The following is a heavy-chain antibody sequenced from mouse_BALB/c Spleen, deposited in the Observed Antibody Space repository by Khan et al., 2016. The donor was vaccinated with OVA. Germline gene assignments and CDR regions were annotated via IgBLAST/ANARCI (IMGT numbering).Heavy chain of an antibody. V-gene: IGHV1S137*01. CDR2: ISTYYGDA. J-gene: IGHJ3*01. CDR1: GFTFTDYT. Sequence: VQLQESGAELVRPGVSVKISCKGSGFTFTDYTIHWVKQSHALSLEWIGVISTYYGDANYNQMFKGKATMTVDKSTSTIYMVLASLTSEASAIFSITRGEGGSRFAYWGQGTLVTVSA. CDR3: TRGEGGSRFAY.